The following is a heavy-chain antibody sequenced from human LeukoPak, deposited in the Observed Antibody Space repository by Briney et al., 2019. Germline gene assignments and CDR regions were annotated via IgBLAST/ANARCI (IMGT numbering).Heavy chain of an antibody. J-gene: IGHJ4*02. Sequence: SVTVSFKASGLTLTRSLGHWVRPARAQRLEWIGWIVVGSGNTNYAQKFQERVTITRDMYTSTDYMELSSLRSEDTDVYYCAAGHLDSYCSSTSCYGTFDYWGQGTLVTVSS. CDR2: IVVGSGNT. V-gene: IGHV1-58*01. CDR3: AAGHLDSYCSSTSCYGTFDY. CDR1: GLTLTRSL. D-gene: IGHD2-2*01.